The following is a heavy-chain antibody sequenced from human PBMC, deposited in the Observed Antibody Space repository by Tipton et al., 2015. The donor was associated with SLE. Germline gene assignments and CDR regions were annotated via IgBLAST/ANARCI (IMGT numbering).Heavy chain of an antibody. CDR1: GFTFSTYA. D-gene: IGHD6-13*01. CDR2: ISGSGTNT. J-gene: IGHJ4*02. CDR3: AKDPHSRPVY. V-gene: IGHV3-23*01. Sequence: SLRLSCAASGFTFSTYAMSWVRQAPGKGLEWVSGISGSGTNTYYADSVNGRFTISRDNSKNTLYLQMNSLRAEGTAVYYCAKDPHSRPVYWGQGTLVTVSS.